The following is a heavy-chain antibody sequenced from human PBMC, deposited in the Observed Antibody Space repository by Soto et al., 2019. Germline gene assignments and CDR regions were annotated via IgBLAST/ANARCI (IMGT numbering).Heavy chain of an antibody. CDR2: ISGSGGST. Sequence: EVQLLESGGGLVQPGGSLRLSCAASGFTFSSYAMSWVRQAPGKGLEWVSAISGSGGSTYYADSVKGRFTISRDNSKNTLYLQMNSLIAEDTAVYYCANIPHGVYDFWSGYYKVDYYYYMDVWGKGTTVTVSS. CDR1: GFTFSSYA. D-gene: IGHD3-3*01. J-gene: IGHJ6*03. V-gene: IGHV3-23*01. CDR3: ANIPHGVYDFWSGYYKVDYYYYMDV.